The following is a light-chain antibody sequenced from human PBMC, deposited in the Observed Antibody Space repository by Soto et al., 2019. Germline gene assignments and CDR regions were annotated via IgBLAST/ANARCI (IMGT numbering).Light chain of an antibody. CDR1: QSVTTSY. J-gene: IGKJ2*01. CDR2: GAS. CDR3: PQYCTTRGT. V-gene: IGKV3-20*01. Sequence: EIVLTQSPGTLSLSPGEGATLSCRASQSVTTSYLAWYQQKPGQAPRLLIYGASSRASGIPDRFSGSGSGTDFTRTISSLEPEDFAVDYCPQYCTTRGTFGQGTKLEIK.